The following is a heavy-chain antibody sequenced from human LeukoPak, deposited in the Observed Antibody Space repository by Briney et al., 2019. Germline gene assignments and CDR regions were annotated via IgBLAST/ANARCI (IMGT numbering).Heavy chain of an antibody. D-gene: IGHD5-18*01. CDR3: ARVPVGDTAMVIWGTWYFDY. CDR1: GFTFSSYS. J-gene: IGHJ4*02. V-gene: IGHV3-21*01. Sequence: GGSLRLSCAASGFTFSSYSMNWVRQAPGKGLEWVSSISSSSSYIYYVDSVKGRFTISRDNAKNSLYLQMNSLRAEDTAVYYCARVPVGDTAMVIWGTWYFDYWGQGTLVTVSS. CDR2: ISSSSSYI.